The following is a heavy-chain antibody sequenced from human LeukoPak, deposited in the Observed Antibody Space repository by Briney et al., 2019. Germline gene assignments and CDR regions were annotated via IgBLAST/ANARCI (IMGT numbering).Heavy chain of an antibody. J-gene: IGHJ4*02. Sequence: GGSLRLSCAASGFTFTSYAMSWVRQAPGKGLEWVSIISGSGDDTDYADSMKGRFTISRDNSKNTLYLQMNSLRAEDTAVYYCAKLSSGWYEEYWGQGSLVTVSS. CDR1: GFTFTSYA. CDR2: ISGSGDDT. CDR3: AKLSSGWYEEY. D-gene: IGHD6-19*01. V-gene: IGHV3-23*01.